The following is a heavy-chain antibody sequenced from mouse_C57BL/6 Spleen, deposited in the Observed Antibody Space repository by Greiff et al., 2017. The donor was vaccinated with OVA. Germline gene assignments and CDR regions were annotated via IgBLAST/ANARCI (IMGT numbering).Heavy chain of an antibody. D-gene: IGHD1-1*01. J-gene: IGHJ2*01. CDR3: ARWYYYGSSSDD. V-gene: IGHV1-64*01. Sequence: QVQLQQPGAELVKPGASVKLSCKASGYTFTSYWMHWVKQRPGQGLEWIGMIHPNSGSTNYNEKFKSKATLTVDKSSSTAYMQLSSLTSEDSAVYYCARWYYYGSSSDDWGQGTTLTVSS. CDR1: GYTFTSYW. CDR2: IHPNSGST.